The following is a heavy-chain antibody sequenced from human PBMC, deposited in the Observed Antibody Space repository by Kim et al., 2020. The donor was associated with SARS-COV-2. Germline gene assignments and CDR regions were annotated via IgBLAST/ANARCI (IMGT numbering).Heavy chain of an antibody. CDR2: ISNRGYT. Sequence: GGSLRLSCAASGFTFSTSAMIWVRQAPGKGLEWVSGISNRGYTYYADSVTGRFTISRDNFKNTQYLQMHSLRAEDTALYYCAKLASYG. J-gene: IGHJ6*01. V-gene: IGHV3-23*01. CDR1: GFTFSTSA. CDR3: AKLASYG.